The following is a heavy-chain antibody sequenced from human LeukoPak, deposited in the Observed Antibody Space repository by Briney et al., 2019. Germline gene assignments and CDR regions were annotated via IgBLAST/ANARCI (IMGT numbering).Heavy chain of an antibody. J-gene: IGHJ4*02. CDR3: ARGLDASMETAYDY. CDR2: IIPIFGTS. V-gene: IGHV1-69*05. CDR1: GGSFNAYA. D-gene: IGHD5-18*01. Sequence: GASVKVSCKASGGSFNAYAISWVRQAPGQGLEWMGGIIPIFGTSNYAQKLQGRVTISTDESTSTAYMEVSSLRSEDTAIYYCARGLDASMETAYDYWGQGTLVIVSS.